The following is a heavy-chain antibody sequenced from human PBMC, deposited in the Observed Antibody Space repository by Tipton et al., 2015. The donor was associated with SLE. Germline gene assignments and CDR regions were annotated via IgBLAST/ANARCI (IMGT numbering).Heavy chain of an antibody. CDR3: ARDPGY. CDR1: GGSFSDYY. CDR2: INHSGST. D-gene: IGHD7-27*01. V-gene: IGHV4-34*01. J-gene: IGHJ4*02. Sequence: TLSLTCAVYGGSFSDYYWSWIRQPPGNGLEWIGEINHSGSTNYNPSLKSRVTISVDTSKNQFSLKLSSVTAADTAVYYCARDPGYWGQGTLVTVSS.